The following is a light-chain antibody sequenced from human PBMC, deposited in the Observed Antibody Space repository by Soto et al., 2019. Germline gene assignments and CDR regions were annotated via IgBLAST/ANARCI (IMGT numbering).Light chain of an antibody. J-gene: IGKJ1*01. Sequence: DIHMTQSPSTLSASVGNKVTITCRASQSISIWLAWYQQKPGKAPNLLIYKTSSLECGVPSRFSGSGSGTEFTLTISSLQPDDFAPYYCQHYNDYSGTFDQGTMVEIK. CDR1: QSISIW. CDR3: QHYNDYSGT. V-gene: IGKV1-5*03. CDR2: KTS.